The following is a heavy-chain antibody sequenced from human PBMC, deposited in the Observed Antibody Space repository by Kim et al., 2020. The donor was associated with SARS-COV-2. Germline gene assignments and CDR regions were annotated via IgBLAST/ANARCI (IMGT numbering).Heavy chain of an antibody. V-gene: IGHV4-34*01. J-gene: IGHJ6*02. D-gene: IGHD2-15*01. Sequence: SETLTLTCAVYGGSFSGYYWSWIRQPPGKGLEWIGEINHSGSTNYNPSLKSRVTISVDTSKNQFSLKLSSVTAADTAVYYCARARGGYCSGGSCYYSMYYGMDVWGQGATATVS. CDR1: GGSFSGYY. CDR2: INHSGST. CDR3: ARARGGYCSGGSCYYSMYYGMDV.